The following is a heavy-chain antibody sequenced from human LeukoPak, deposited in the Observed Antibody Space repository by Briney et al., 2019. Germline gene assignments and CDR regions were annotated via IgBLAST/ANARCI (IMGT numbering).Heavy chain of an antibody. CDR3: AREGGDY. CDR1: GFTFSDYW. J-gene: IGHJ4*02. Sequence: PGGSLRLSCVASGFTFSDYWMTWVRQAPGKGLEGVAKIKQDGSGKKYVDSVKGRFTISRDNAKNSLYLQMDSLRDEDTAVYYCAREGGDYWGQGTLVTVTS. V-gene: IGHV3-7*01. D-gene: IGHD1-26*01. CDR2: IKQDGSGK.